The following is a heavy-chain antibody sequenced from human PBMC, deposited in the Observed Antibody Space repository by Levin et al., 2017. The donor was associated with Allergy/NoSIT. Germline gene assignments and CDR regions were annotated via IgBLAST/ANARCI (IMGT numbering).Heavy chain of an antibody. V-gene: IGHV4-30-4*01. CDR1: GGSLSSGDYY. CDR3: GRGNRGIDY. Sequence: LRLSFTVSGGSLSSGDYYWSWIRQPPGKGLEWIGYIYHTGATYYNPSLKTRLSMSVDTSKNQFSLNLNSVTVADTAVYYCGRGNRGIDYWGQGTLVTVSS. J-gene: IGHJ4*02. CDR2: IYHTGAT.